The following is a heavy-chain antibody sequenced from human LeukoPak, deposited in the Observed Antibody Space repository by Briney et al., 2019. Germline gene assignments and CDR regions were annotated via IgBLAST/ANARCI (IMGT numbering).Heavy chain of an antibody. CDR1: GGSVTSTTYY. CDR2: VHYNGAT. D-gene: IGHD2-15*01. V-gene: IGHV4-39*01. J-gene: IGHJ5*02. Sequence: PSGTLSLTCTVSGGSVTSTTYYWGWVRQPPGKGLEWVGVVHYNGATYYDPSLKSRVTMSIDTSENQFSLKVTSVTAADTAVYYCARRRVAATAGWFDPWGQGTLVTVSS. CDR3: ARRRVAATAGWFDP.